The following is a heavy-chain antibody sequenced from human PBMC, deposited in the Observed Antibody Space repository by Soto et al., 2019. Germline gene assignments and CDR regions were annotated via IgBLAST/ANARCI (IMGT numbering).Heavy chain of an antibody. CDR2: VYYTGST. CDR3: AWGGRVSMVRGALDT. CDR1: GSSVSSNFYY. J-gene: IGHJ5*02. D-gene: IGHD3-10*01. V-gene: IGHV4-61*01. Sequence: QVQLQESGPGLVKPSETLSLICTVSGSSVSSNFYYWSWIRQPPGKGLEWIGNVYYTGSTNYNSSLESRLTISADPSKNQFSLRLSSLIAADTAVYYCAWGGRVSMVRGALDTWGQGTLVTVSS.